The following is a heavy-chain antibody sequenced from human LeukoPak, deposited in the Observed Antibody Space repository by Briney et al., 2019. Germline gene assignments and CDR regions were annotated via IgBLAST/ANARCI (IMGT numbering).Heavy chain of an antibody. CDR2: INHSGST. CDR3: ARDGIVVVPAAIPPLYYYYMDV. V-gene: IGHV4-34*01. J-gene: IGHJ6*03. Sequence: SETLSLTCAVYGGSFSGYYWSWIRQPPGKGLEWIGEINHSGSTNYNPSLKSRVTISVDTSKNQFSLKLSSVTAADSAVYYCARDGIVVVPAAIPPLYYYYMDVWGKGTTVTVSS. D-gene: IGHD2-2*02. CDR1: GGSFSGYY.